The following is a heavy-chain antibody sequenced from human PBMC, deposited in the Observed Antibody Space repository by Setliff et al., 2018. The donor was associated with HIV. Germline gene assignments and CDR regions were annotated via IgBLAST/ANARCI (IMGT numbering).Heavy chain of an antibody. CDR3: TTDGSYDILTGPTPGAFDI. CDR1: GDTLTELS. Sequence: ASVKVSCKVSGDTLTELSIHWVRQAPGKGLEWMGGFDPEDGETVYAQKFQGRVTMTEDTSADTAYMELSSLISEDTAMYYCTTDGSYDILTGPTPGAFDIWGQGTMVTVSS. V-gene: IGHV1-24*01. D-gene: IGHD3-9*01. CDR2: FDPEDGET. J-gene: IGHJ3*02.